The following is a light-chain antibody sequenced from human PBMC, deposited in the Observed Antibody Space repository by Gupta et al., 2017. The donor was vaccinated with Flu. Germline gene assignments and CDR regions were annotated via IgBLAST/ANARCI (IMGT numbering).Light chain of an antibody. CDR3: LLSSGGARV. Sequence: QAVVTQEPSLPVSPEGTVTLTCGSSTGTVTSGHYPYWFQQKPGQAPRTLIYDTSNKHAWTPARFSGSLLGGKAALTLSGAQPEDEAEYYCLLSSGGARVFGAGTKLTVL. V-gene: IGLV7-46*01. J-gene: IGLJ3*02. CDR2: DTS. CDR1: TGTVTSGHY.